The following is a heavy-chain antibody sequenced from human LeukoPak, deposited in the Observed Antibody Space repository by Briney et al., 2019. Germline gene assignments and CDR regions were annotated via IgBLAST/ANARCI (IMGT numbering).Heavy chain of an antibody. D-gene: IGHD6-19*01. V-gene: IGHV3-23*01. J-gene: IGHJ6*02. Sequence: GGTLRLSCAASGFTFSSYATSWVRQAPGKGLEWVLAISGSGGTTYYADYVQGRFTISRDNSKTTLYLQMNSLRAEDTAVYYCANGGLGVPGYYGMDVWGQGTPVTVSS. CDR1: GFTFSSYA. CDR2: ISGSGGTT. CDR3: ANGGLGVPGYYGMDV.